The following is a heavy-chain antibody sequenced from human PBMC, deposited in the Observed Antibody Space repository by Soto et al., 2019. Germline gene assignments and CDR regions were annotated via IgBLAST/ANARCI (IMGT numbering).Heavy chain of an antibody. Sequence: PGRSLRLSCTASEFTFQDYAINWFPQAPGKGLEWVSSISGGSSDIYYADSVKGRFTISRDNAKNSLSLQMNSLRAEDTAVYYCASYLSGACPAGYCDPWGQGPLGTVSS. CDR3: ASYLSGACPAGYCDP. CDR1: EFTFQDYA. J-gene: IGHJ5*02. CDR2: ISGGSSDI. V-gene: IGHV3-21*01. D-gene: IGHD5-18*01.